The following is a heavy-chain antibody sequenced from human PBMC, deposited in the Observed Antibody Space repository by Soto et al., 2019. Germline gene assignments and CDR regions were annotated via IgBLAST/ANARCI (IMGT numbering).Heavy chain of an antibody. D-gene: IGHD3-16*02. Sequence: GGSLRLSCAASGFTFSSYAMSWVRQAPGKGLEWVSAISGSGGSTYYADSVKGRFTISRDNSKNTLYLQMNSLRAEDTAVYYCAKDSSARLGELSPYSYYYGMDVWGHGPPMTV. CDR3: AKDSSARLGELSPYSYYYGMDV. J-gene: IGHJ6*02. CDR1: GFTFSSYA. CDR2: ISGSGGST. V-gene: IGHV3-23*01.